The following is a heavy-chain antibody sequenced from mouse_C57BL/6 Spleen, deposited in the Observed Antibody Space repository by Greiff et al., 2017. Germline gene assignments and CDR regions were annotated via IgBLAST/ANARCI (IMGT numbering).Heavy chain of an antibody. D-gene: IGHD1-1*01. CDR3: ARSLYYGSRSDYCAMDY. CDR2: IDPANGNT. J-gene: IGHJ4*01. V-gene: IGHV14-3*01. CDR1: GFNIKNTY. Sequence: VQLQQSVAELVRPGASVKLSCTASGFNIKNTYMHWVKQRPDQGLEWIGRIDPANGNTKYAPKFQGKATMTADTSSNTAYLQLSSLTSEDTANSYWARSLYYGSRSDYCAMDYWGQGTSVTVSS.